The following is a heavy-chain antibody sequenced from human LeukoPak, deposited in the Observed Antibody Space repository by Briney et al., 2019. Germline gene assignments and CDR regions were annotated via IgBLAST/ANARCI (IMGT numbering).Heavy chain of an antibody. CDR1: GFHLRTYG. J-gene: IGHJ4*02. CDR3: ARDTTLVTLYYFDS. CDR2: SWYDGSTK. Sequence: GSLRLSCAGAGFHLRTYGMHWVRQAPGQGPEWVALSWYDGSTKYYADSVKGRFSISRDNSKNTVYLQMDGLRAEDTAVYYCARDTTLVTLYYFDSWGQGTLVTVSS. V-gene: IGHV3-33*01. D-gene: IGHD2-21*02.